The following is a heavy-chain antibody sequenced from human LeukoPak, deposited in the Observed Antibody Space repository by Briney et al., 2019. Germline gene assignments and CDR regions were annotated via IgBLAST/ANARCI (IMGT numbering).Heavy chain of an antibody. V-gene: IGHV3-53*01. CDR1: GFTVSSNY. D-gene: IGHD2-2*01. CDR3: ARDLYCSSTSCPAY. J-gene: IGHJ4*02. Sequence: GGSLRLSCAASGFTVSSNYMSWVRQAPGKGLEWVSVIYSGGSTYYADSVKGRFTISRDNSKNTLYLQMNSLRAEDTAVYYCARDLYCSSTSCPAYWGQGTLVTVSS. CDR2: IYSGGST.